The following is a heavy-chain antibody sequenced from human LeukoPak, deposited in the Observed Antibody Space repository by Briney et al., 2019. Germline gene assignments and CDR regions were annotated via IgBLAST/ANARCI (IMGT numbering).Heavy chain of an antibody. CDR2: ISNTGGST. D-gene: IGHD4-23*01. Sequence: GGSLRLSCAASGFTFSSYAMSWVRQAPGKGLEWVSAISNTGGSTYYADSVKGRFTISRDNSKSTLYLQMSSLRAEDTAVYYCAKVPTLWGNSGAGLDYWGQGTLVTVSS. V-gene: IGHV3-23*01. J-gene: IGHJ4*02. CDR3: AKVPTLWGNSGAGLDY. CDR1: GFTFSSYA.